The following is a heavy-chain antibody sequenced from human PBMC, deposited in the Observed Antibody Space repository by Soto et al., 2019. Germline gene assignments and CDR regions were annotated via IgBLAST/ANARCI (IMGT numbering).Heavy chain of an antibody. V-gene: IGHV3-15*01. Sequence: EVQLVESGGGLVKPGGSLRLSCEASGFTFSSAWMRWVRQAPGKGPEWVGRIKSKTDGGTIDYAAPVKGRFTISRDNSKNTLYLQMNSLRAEDTALYYCAKRFRGVLLNPEVDWGQGTLVTVSS. D-gene: IGHD3-10*01. J-gene: IGHJ4*02. CDR3: AKRFRGVLLNPEVD. CDR1: GFTFSSAW. CDR2: IKSKTDGGTI.